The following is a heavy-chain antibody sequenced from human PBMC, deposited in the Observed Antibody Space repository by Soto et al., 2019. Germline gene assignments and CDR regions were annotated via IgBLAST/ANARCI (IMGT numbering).Heavy chain of an antibody. CDR1: GFTFSSYA. J-gene: IGHJ6*03. CDR3: AKATGPYYDYIWGSYRKYYYYMDV. CDR2: ISGSGGST. D-gene: IGHD3-16*02. Sequence: GGSLRLSCAASGFTFSSYAMSWVRQAPGKGLEWVSAISGSGGSTYYADSVKGRFTISRDNSKNTLYLQMNSLRAEDTAVYYCAKATGPYYDYIWGSYRKYYYYMDVWGKGTTVTVSS. V-gene: IGHV3-23*01.